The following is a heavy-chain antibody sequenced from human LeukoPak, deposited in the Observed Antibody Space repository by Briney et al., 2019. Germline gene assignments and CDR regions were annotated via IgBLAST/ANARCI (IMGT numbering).Heavy chain of an antibody. CDR3: VREGPQAMPTGMDV. CDR1: GFTFSLYA. V-gene: IGHV3-30-3*01. J-gene: IGHJ6*02. Sequence: GGSLRLSCAASGFTFSLYAMHWVRQAPGKGLEWVAVIFSNGGEKYYGDSVKGRFTISRDTSKDTLYLQMNNLRAEDTALYYCVREGPQAMPTGMDVRGQGTTVTVSS. CDR2: IFSNGGEK. D-gene: IGHD2-2*01.